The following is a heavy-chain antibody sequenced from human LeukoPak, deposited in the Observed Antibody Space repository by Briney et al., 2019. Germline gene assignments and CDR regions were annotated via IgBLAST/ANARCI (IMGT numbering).Heavy chain of an antibody. J-gene: IGHJ4*02. CDR2: ISGNGANS. Sequence: GGSLLLSCAASGFNLSPYTMSWVRPAPGKGLEWVSSISGNGANSFYADSVQGRFTISRDNSKNSMSLHMNGLRAEDTAIYFCARRGGTNGWGDFDYWGQGILVTASS. D-gene: IGHD3-10*01. CDR1: GFNLSPYT. CDR3: ARRGGTNGWGDFDY. V-gene: IGHV3-23*01.